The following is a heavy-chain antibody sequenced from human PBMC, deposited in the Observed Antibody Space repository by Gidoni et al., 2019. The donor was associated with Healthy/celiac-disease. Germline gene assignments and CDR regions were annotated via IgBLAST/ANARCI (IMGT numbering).Heavy chain of an antibody. D-gene: IGHD2-15*01. CDR2: ISGSGGST. CDR3: ASLLGYCSGGSCYR. Sequence: EVQLLESGGGLVQPGGSLRLSCAASGFTFSSYAMSWVRQAPGKGLEWVSAISGSGGSTYYADSVKGRFTISRDNSKNTLYLQMNSLRAEDTAVYYCASLLGYCSGGSCYRWGQGTLVTVSS. CDR1: GFTFSSYA. V-gene: IGHV3-23*01. J-gene: IGHJ5*02.